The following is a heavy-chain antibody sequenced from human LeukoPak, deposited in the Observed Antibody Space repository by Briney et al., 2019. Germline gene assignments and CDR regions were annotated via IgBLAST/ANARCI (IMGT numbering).Heavy chain of an antibody. D-gene: IGHD3-10*01. CDR1: GGSFSGYY. CDR2: INHSGST. Sequence: PSETLSLTCAVYGGSFSGYYWSWIRQPPGKGLEWIGEINHSGSTNYNPSLKSRVTISVDTSKNQFSLKLSSVTAADTAVYYCARTYYGSGSYYGILDYWGQGTLVTVSS. J-gene: IGHJ4*02. CDR3: ARTYYGSGSYYGILDY. V-gene: IGHV4-34*01.